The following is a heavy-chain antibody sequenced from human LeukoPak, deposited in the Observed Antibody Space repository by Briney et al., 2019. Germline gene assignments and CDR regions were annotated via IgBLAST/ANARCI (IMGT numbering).Heavy chain of an antibody. D-gene: IGHD6-19*01. V-gene: IGHV4-59*01. Sequence: KASETLSLTCTVSGGFISSYYWSWIRQPPGKGLEWFGNIYYSGSTNYNPSLKSRVTISVDTSRNQFSLKLSSVTAADTAMYYCARDVGSSGGPYFDYWGQGALVTVYS. CDR1: GGFISSYY. J-gene: IGHJ4*02. CDR2: IYYSGST. CDR3: ARDVGSSGGPYFDY.